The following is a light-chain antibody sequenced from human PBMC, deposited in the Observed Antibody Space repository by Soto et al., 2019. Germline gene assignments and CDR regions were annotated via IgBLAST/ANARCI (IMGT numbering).Light chain of an antibody. V-gene: IGKV2-30*02. CDR2: KVS. J-gene: IGKJ5*01. CDR3: MQGTHWPIT. CDR1: HSHVHSDGIAY. Sequence: DVVMTQSPLSLPVTLGQPASISCRSNHSHVHSDGIAYFSWFQQRPGRSPRRXSYKVSNRDSGVPARFRGSGSGTDFALKISRVEAEDVGVYYCMQGTHWPITFGQGTRLEIK.